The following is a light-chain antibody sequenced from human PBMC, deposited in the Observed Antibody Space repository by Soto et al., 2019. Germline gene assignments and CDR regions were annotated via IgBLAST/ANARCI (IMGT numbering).Light chain of an antibody. CDR2: AAS. CDR1: QSVSDR. V-gene: IGKV3-15*01. Sequence: EIVMTQSPDPLSVSPGERATLSCRASQSVSDRVVWYQQKSGQAPSLLIYAASTRAAGVPARFSGSGSGTEFTLTISSLQPDDFATYYCQQYNSYSRTFGQGTKVDI. J-gene: IGKJ1*01. CDR3: QQYNSYSRT.